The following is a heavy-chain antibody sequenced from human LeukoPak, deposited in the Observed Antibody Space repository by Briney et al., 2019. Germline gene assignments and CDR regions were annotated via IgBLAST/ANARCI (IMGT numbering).Heavy chain of an antibody. CDR2: IYYSGST. V-gene: IGHV4-39*07. CDR3: ARRPPPFDY. Sequence: PSETLSLTCTVSGGSISSSSYYWGWIRQPPGKGLEWIGSIYYSGSTYYNPSLKSRVTISVDTSKNQFSLKLSSVTAADTAVYYCARRPPPFDYWGQGTLVTVSS. J-gene: IGHJ4*02. CDR1: GGSISSSSYY.